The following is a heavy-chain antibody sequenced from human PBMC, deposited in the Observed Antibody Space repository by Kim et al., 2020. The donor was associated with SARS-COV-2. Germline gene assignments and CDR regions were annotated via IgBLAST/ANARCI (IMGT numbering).Heavy chain of an antibody. D-gene: IGHD2-8*02. J-gene: IGHJ6*02. CDR2: IRSKGYGGTT. CDR1: GFTFGDYT. Sequence: GGSLRLSCTASGFTFGDYTMNWFRQAPGKGLEWVGFIRSKGYGGTTEYSASVKGRFSISRDYSKSIAYLQMNTLKTEDTAVCYCSWGTGGFPYGRDVWGQGTTVTVPS. CDR3: SWGTGGFPYGRDV. V-gene: IGHV3-49*03.